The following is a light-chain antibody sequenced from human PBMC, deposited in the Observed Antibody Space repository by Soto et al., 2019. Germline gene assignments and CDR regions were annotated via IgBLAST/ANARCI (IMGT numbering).Light chain of an antibody. J-gene: IGKJ2*01. Sequence: AIQMTQSPPSLSASVGERVIITCRASQDIRVDVGWLQQRPGHAPNLLIYAASTLHTGVPSTFTGSGSGTDFTLTLNDLHPEDVATYFVLQDYDFPYTFGQGNKREI. CDR1: QDIRVD. CDR2: AAS. V-gene: IGKV1-6*01. CDR3: LQDYDFPYT.